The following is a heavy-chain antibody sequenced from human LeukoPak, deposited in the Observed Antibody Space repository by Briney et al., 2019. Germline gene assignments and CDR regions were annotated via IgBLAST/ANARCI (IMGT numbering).Heavy chain of an antibody. J-gene: IGHJ4*02. CDR1: GGSISSSSYY. D-gene: IGHD1-14*01. V-gene: IGHV4-39*01. CDR2: IYYSGST. CDR3: ARGSPPYYFDY. Sequence: PSETLSLTCTVSGGSISSSSYYWGWIRQPPGMGLEWIGSIYYSGSTYYNPSLKSRVTISVDTSKNQFSLKLSPVTAADTAVYYCARGSPPYYFDYWGQGTLVTVSS.